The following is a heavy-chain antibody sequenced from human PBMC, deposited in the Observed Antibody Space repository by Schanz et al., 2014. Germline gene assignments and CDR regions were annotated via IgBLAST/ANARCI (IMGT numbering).Heavy chain of an antibody. V-gene: IGHV3-30*04. D-gene: IGHD6-19*01. CDR1: GFSFSGFA. CDR3: ATDYSGGGCHI. J-gene: IGHJ3*02. Sequence: VQLEESGGGLVQPGGSLRLSCVASGFSFSGFAVHWVRQAPGKGLEWVSIVSHDGFTKHYADSVRGRFTLSRDNSKNTVYLQMNSLRAEDTALYFCATDYSGGGCHIWGQGTMVTVSS. CDR2: VSHDGFTK.